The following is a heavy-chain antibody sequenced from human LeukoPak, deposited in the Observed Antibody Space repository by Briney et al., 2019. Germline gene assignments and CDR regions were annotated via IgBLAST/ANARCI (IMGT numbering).Heavy chain of an antibody. CDR3: ARHGGSYYPSYYYYGMDV. Sequence: SETLSLTCTVSGGSISSYYWSWIRQPPGKGLEWIGYIYYSGSTNYNPSLKSRVTISVDTSKNQFSLKLSSVTAADTAVYYCARHGGSYYPSYYYYGMDVWGQGTTVTVSS. CDR2: IYYSGST. CDR1: GGSISSYY. D-gene: IGHD1-26*01. J-gene: IGHJ6*02. V-gene: IGHV4-59*08.